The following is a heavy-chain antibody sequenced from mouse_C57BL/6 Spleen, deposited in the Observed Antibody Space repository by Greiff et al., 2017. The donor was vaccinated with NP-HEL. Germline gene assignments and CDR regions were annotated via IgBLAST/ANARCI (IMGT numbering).Heavy chain of an antibody. Sequence: VQLQQSGPELVKPGASVKISCKASGYSFTGYYMNWVKQSPEKSLEWIGEINPSTGGTTYNQKFKAKATLTVDKSSSTAYMQLKSLTSEDSAVYYCARDYGDAMDYWGQGTSVTVSS. CDR1: GYSFTGYY. J-gene: IGHJ4*01. CDR3: ARDYGDAMDY. V-gene: IGHV1-42*01. CDR2: INPSTGGT. D-gene: IGHD1-1*02.